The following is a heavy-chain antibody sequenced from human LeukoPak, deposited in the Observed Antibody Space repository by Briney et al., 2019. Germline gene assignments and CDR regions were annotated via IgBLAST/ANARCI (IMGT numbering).Heavy chain of an antibody. CDR1: GFTFSSYA. Sequence: SGGSLRLSCAASGFTFSSYAMSWVRQAPGKGLEWVSAISGSGGSTYYADSVKGRFTISRDNSKNTLYLQMNSLRAEDTAVYYCAKYVWVRGYYYYGMDLWGQGTTVTVSS. D-gene: IGHD3-16*01. CDR3: AKYVWVRGYYYYGMDL. V-gene: IGHV3-23*01. J-gene: IGHJ6*02. CDR2: ISGSGGST.